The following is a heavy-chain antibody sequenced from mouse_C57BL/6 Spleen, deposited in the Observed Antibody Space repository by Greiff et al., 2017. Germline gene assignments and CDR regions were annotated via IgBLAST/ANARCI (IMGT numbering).Heavy chain of an antibody. V-gene: IGHV5-16*01. CDR1: GFTFSDYY. CDR2: INYDGSST. CDR3: AREGEGYYAMDY. J-gene: IGHJ4*01. Sequence: EVMLVESEGGLVQPGSSMKLSCTASGFTFSDYYMAWVRQVPEKGLEWVANINYDGSSTYYLDSLKSRFIISRDNAKNILYLQMSSLKSEYTATYYCAREGEGYYAMDYWGQGTSVTVSS.